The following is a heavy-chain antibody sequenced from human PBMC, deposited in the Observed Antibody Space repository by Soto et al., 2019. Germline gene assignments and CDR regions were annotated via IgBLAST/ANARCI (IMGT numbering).Heavy chain of an antibody. J-gene: IGHJ3*02. CDR3: AKDRADDYMWGSYPAFDI. CDR2: ISGSGGST. Sequence: EVQLLESGGGLVQPGGSLRLSCAASGFTFSSYAMSWVRQAPGKGLEWVSAISGSGGSTYYADSVKGRFTISRDNSKNTLYLQMNSLSAEDTAVYYCAKDRADDYMWGSYPAFDIWGQGTMVTVSS. D-gene: IGHD3-16*02. CDR1: GFTFSSYA. V-gene: IGHV3-23*01.